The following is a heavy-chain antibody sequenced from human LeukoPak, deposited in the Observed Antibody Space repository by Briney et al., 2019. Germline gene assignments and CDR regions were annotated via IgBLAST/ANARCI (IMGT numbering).Heavy chain of an antibody. Sequence: PGGSLRLSCAASGFTFSTFAMTWVRQAPGKGLEWVPAISGSGGTTYYADSVKGRFTISRDNSKNTLYLQMNSLRAEDTAVYYCAKAFLGYCSGGSCFDFDYWGQGTLVTVSS. J-gene: IGHJ4*02. CDR1: GFTFSTFA. V-gene: IGHV3-23*01. CDR3: AKAFLGYCSGGSCFDFDY. D-gene: IGHD2-15*01. CDR2: ISGSGGTT.